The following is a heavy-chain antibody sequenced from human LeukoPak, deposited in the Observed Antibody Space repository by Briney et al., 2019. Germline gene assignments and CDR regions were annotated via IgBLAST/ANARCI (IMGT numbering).Heavy chain of an antibody. CDR1: GGSISSYY. D-gene: IGHD2-2*01. CDR3: ARGSVPAAMEYFDY. Sequence: SSETLSLTCTVSGGSISSYYWRWIRQPPGKGLERSGYIYYSVSTNYNPSLKSRVTISVDTSKNQFSLKLSSVTAADTAVYYCARGSVPAAMEYFDYWGQGTLVTVSS. J-gene: IGHJ4*02. V-gene: IGHV4-59*01. CDR2: IYYSVST.